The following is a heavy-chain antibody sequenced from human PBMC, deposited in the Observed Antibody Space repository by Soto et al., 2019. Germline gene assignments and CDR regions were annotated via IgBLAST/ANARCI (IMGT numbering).Heavy chain of an antibody. V-gene: IGHV1-8*01. CDR1: GYTFTSYD. Sequence: ASVKVSCKASGYTFTSYDIYWVRQATGQGLEWMGWMNPNTGNSGYAQKFQGRVTMTSDTSISTAHMELSSLRSEDTAVYYCARRAETNGWNGFGADKYYFDFWGQGTLVTVYS. CDR2: MNPNTGNS. D-gene: IGHD1-1*01. CDR3: ARRAETNGWNGFGADKYYFDF. J-gene: IGHJ4*02.